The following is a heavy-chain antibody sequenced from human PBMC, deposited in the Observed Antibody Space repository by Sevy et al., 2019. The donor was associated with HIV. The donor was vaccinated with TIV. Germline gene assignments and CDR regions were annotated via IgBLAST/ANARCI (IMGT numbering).Heavy chain of an antibody. D-gene: IGHD3-22*01. CDR1: GFTFSDYY. Sequence: GGSLRLSCAASGFTFSDYYMSWIRQAPGKGLEWVSYISSSGSTIYYADSVKGRFTISRDNAKKSLSLQMNSLRAEDTAVYYCARGYYDSSGYLDAFDIWGQRTMVTASS. V-gene: IGHV3-11*01. CDR2: ISSSGSTI. CDR3: ARGYYDSSGYLDAFDI. J-gene: IGHJ3*02.